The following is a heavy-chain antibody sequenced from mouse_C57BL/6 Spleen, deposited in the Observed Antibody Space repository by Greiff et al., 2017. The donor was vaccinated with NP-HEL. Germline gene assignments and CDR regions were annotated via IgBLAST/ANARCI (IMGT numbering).Heavy chain of an antibody. Sequence: EVQLQQSGAELVRPGASVKLSCTASGFNIKDYYMHWVKQRPEQGLEWIGRIDPEDGDTEYAPKFQGKATMTADTSSNTAYLQLSSLTSEDTAVYYGTRYYYGSPFYAMDYWGQGTSVTVSS. D-gene: IGHD1-1*01. CDR1: GFNIKDYY. CDR2: IDPEDGDT. V-gene: IGHV14-1*01. J-gene: IGHJ4*01. CDR3: TRYYYGSPFYAMDY.